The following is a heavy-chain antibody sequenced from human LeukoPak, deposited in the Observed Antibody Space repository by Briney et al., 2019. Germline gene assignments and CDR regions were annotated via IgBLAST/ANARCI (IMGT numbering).Heavy chain of an antibody. CDR2: MNAGNGNT. Sequence: ASVKVSCKASGYVFTDYAIHSLRQAPGQRPEWMGWMNAGNGNTKYSQKFQGRITLIRDTSAATAYMELSSLRHDDLAVYYCARGRGTSGSNRDFYYYYYMDVWGKGTTVTVSS. CDR1: GYVFTDYA. J-gene: IGHJ6*03. V-gene: IGHV1-3*01. CDR3: ARGRGTSGSNRDFYYYYYMDV. D-gene: IGHD2-15*01.